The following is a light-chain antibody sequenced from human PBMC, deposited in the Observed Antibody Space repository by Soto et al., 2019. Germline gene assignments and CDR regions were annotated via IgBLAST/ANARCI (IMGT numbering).Light chain of an antibody. J-gene: IGLJ3*02. V-gene: IGLV2-23*01. CDR1: GSDVGSYNL. Sequence: QSVLTQPASVSGSPGQSITISCTGTGSDVGSYNLVSWYQQHPGEAPKLLIYEATERPSGVSNRFSGSKSGYTASLTISGLQAEDEADYYCCSFAGSSSLFGGGTKLTVL. CDR3: CSFAGSSSL. CDR2: EAT.